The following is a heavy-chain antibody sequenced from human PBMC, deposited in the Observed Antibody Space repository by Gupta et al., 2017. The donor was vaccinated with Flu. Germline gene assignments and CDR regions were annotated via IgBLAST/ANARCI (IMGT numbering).Heavy chain of an antibody. CDR1: GGSSSNDY. D-gene: IGHD6-19*01. Sequence: QEQLHQCGARLLKPSETLSLTCAVYGGSSSNDYWSWIRQPPGKGLEWIAEINHWGTTNYNPSLKSRVTISADTSKNQFSLNLRSVTAADTALYYCATRQSWGQGALVTVSS. CDR3: ATRQS. CDR2: INHWGTT. V-gene: IGHV4-34*01. J-gene: IGHJ5*02.